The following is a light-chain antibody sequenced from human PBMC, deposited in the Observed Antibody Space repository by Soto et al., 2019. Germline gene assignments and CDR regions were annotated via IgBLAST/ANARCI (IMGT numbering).Light chain of an antibody. CDR1: SSDVGAYNY. J-gene: IGLJ2*01. Sequence: QSALTQPRSVSGSPGQSVTISCTGTSSDVGAYNYVSWYQQHPGKAPKLMIYDVSKRPSGVPDRFSGSKSGNTASLIISGLQAEDEADYYCCSYAGGYVIFGEGTKLTVL. V-gene: IGLV2-11*01. CDR2: DVS. CDR3: CSYAGGYVI.